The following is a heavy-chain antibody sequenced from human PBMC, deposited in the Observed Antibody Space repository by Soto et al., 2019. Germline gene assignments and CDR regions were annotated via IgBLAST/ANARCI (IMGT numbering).Heavy chain of an antibody. CDR1: GYTFTGYY. J-gene: IGHJ6*03. V-gene: IGHV1-2*04. CDR3: ARDGVVVPAAMPVYYYYMDV. CDR2: INPNSGGT. D-gene: IGHD2-2*01. Sequence: ASVKVSCKASGYTFTGYYMHWVRQAPGQGLEWMGWINPNSGGTNYAQKFQGWVTMTRDTSISTAYMELSRLRSDDTAVYYCARDGVVVPAAMPVYYYYMDVWGKGTTVTVSS.